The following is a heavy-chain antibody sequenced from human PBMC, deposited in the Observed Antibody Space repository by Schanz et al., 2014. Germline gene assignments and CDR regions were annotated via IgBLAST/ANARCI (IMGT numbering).Heavy chain of an antibody. V-gene: IGHV3-23*01. D-gene: IGHD3-16*01. CDR3: AKDLYNYGIFDS. J-gene: IGHJ5*01. CDR1: GFTFSDYY. CDR2: MIGSGSSV. Sequence: EVQLLESGGGLVQPGGSLRLSCAASGFTFSDYYMAWIRQTPKGLEWVSRMIGSGSSVFYADSVKGRFTISRDNSKNTLDLQMNSLRAEDTAVYYCAKDLYNYGIFDSWGQGTLVTVSS.